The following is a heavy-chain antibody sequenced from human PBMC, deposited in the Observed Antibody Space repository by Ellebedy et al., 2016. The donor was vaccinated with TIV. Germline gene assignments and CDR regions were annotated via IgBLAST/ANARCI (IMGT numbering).Heavy chain of an antibody. J-gene: IGHJ4*02. CDR3: ASFPGSSSWYAYDDY. D-gene: IGHD6-13*01. CDR1: GGSISSSSYY. Sequence: SETLSLXXTVSGGSISSSSYYWGWIRQPPGKGLEWIGSIYYSGSTYYNPSLKSRVTISVDTSKNQFSLKLSSVTAADTAVYYCASFPGSSSWYAYDDYWGQGTLVTVSS. V-gene: IGHV4-39*01. CDR2: IYYSGST.